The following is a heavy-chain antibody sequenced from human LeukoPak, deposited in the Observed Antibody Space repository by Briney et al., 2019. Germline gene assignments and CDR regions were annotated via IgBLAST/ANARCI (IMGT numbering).Heavy chain of an antibody. CDR2: IKKDGSEK. D-gene: IGHD5-18*01. Sequence: GGSLRLSCAASGFTFGNYGMSWVRQAPGKGLEWVANIKKDGSEKYSVDSVKGRFTISRDNAKTSLYLQMNTLRAEDTAVYYCARHLSGVTGYTYGRGIDYWGQGTLVTVSS. J-gene: IGHJ4*02. CDR3: ARHLSGVTGYTYGRGIDY. CDR1: GFTFGNYG. V-gene: IGHV3-7*01.